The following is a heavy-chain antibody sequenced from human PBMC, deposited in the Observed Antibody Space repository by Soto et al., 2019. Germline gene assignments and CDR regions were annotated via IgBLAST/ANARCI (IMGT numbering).Heavy chain of an antibody. D-gene: IGHD3-22*01. CDR3: AKDPYDSSGYYQDY. V-gene: IGHV3-23*01. Sequence: ESGGGLVQPGGSLRISCAASGFTFSTYAMSWVRQAPGKGLEWVSAISGTGGSTFYADSVKGRFTISRDNSKNTLYLQMNSLRAEDTAVYYCAKDPYDSSGYYQDYWGQGTLVPVSS. CDR2: ISGTGGST. J-gene: IGHJ4*02. CDR1: GFTFSTYA.